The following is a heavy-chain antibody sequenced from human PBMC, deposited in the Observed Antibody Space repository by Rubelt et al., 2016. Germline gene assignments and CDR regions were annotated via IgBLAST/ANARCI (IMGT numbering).Heavy chain of an antibody. V-gene: IGHV4-34*01. J-gene: IGHJ4*02. Sequence: QVQLQQWGAVLLKPSETLSLTCAVYGGSFSGSYWSWIRQPPGKGLEWSGEINHGGSTNYTPSLKGGGTIAGGTSKNPCSRKLSSWTAADTAVYYCARGRGHENRDYWGQGTLVTVSS. D-gene: IGHD1/OR15-1a*01. CDR2: INHGGST. CDR1: GGSFSGSY. CDR3: ARGRGHENRDY.